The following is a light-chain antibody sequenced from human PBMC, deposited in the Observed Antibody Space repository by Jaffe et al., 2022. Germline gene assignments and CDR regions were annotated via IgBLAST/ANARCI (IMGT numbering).Light chain of an antibody. V-gene: IGLV2-14*01. CDR2: DVS. J-gene: IGLJ1*01. CDR1: SSDLGAYSY. Sequence: QSALTQPASVSGSPGQSITISCTGTSSDLGAYSYVSWYQQHPGKAPKLMIYDVSNRPSGVSNRFSGSKSGNTASLTISGLQAEDEADYYCTSYTTSRTLVFGTGTKVTVL. CDR3: TSYTTSRTLV.